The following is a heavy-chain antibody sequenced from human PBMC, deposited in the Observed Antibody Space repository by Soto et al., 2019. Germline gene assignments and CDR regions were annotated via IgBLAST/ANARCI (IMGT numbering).Heavy chain of an antibody. D-gene: IGHD2-21*01. V-gene: IGHV1-18*04. CDR2: ISAYNGNT. CDR1: GYTFTSYG. CDR3: ERVKPAVEYRGHGGYSFEY. Sequence: ASVKVSCKASGYTFTSYGISWVRQAPGQGLEWMGWISAYNGNTNYAQKHQVRVTMTTDTSTSTAYMELRSLRSDDTAAYYCERVKPAVEYRGHGGYSFEYRGQGTLVTVS. J-gene: IGHJ4*02.